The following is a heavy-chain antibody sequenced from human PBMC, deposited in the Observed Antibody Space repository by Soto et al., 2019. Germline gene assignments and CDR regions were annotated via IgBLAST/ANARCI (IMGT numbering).Heavy chain of an antibody. V-gene: IGHV3-33*02. CDR3: ARDRTTKYYYGMDV. Sequence: GGSLRLSCAASGFTFRDHAMHWVRQAPGKGREWLAIIWNDGSNKFYAGSAQGRVTMTTDTSTSTAYMELRSLRSDDTAVYYCARDRTTKYYYGMDVWGQGTTVTVSS. D-gene: IGHD4-17*01. J-gene: IGHJ6*02. CDR1: GFTFRDHA. CDR2: IWNDGSNK.